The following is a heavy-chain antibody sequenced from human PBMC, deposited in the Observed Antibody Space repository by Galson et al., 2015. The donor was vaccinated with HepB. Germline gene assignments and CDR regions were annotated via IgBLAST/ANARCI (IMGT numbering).Heavy chain of an antibody. CDR3: ALATYCGGDCYSLHYYYYGMDV. CDR1: GYTFTSYG. CDR2: INPSGGST. D-gene: IGHD2-21*02. V-gene: IGHV1-46*01. Sequence: CKASGYTFTSYGISWVRQAPGQGLEWMGIINPSGGSTSYAQKFQGRVTMTRDTSTSTVYMELSSLRSEDTAVYYCALATYCGGDCYSLHYYYYGMDVWGQGTTVTVSS. J-gene: IGHJ6*02.